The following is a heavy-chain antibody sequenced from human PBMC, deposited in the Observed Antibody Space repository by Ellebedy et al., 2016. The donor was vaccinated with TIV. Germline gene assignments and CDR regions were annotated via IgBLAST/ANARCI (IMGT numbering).Heavy chain of an antibody. V-gene: IGHV4-34*01. D-gene: IGHD2-15*01. CDR2: INHSGST. Sequence: SETLSLTXAVYGGSFSGYYWSWIRQPPGKGLEWIGEINHSGSTNYNPSLKSRVTISVDTSKNQFSLKLSSVTAADTAVYYCARGIVDYYYYYGMDVWGQGTTVTVSS. CDR1: GGSFSGYY. CDR3: ARGIVDYYYYYGMDV. J-gene: IGHJ6*02.